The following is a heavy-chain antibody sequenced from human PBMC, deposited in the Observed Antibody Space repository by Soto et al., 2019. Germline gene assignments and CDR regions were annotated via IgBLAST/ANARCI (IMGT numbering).Heavy chain of an antibody. D-gene: IGHD3-16*02. CDR1: GFTFSSYA. Sequence: PGGSLRLSCAASGFTFSSYAMSWVRQAPGKGLEWVSAISGSGGSTYYADSVKGRFTISRDNSKNTLYLQMNSLRAEDTAVYYCAKSLSMITFGGVIVNYFDYWGQGTLVTVSS. J-gene: IGHJ4*02. CDR3: AKSLSMITFGGVIVNYFDY. CDR2: ISGSGGST. V-gene: IGHV3-23*01.